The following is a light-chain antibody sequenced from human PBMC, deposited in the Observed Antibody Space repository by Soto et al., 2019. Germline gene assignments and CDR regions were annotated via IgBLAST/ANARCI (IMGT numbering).Light chain of an antibody. J-gene: IGKJ4*01. Sequence: EIVMTQSPATPSVSPGERATLSCRASQSISSKLAWYQQRPGQPPRLLIYSASTRATGVPARISGSGSGSDFTLTSSGLETEDFAIYYCQQYRNSPLTFGQGTRVEI. CDR1: QSISSK. V-gene: IGKV3-15*01. CDR2: SAS. CDR3: QQYRNSPLT.